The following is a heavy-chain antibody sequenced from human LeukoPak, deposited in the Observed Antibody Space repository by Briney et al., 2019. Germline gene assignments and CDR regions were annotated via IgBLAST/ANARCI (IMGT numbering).Heavy chain of an antibody. Sequence: GGSLRLSCAASGFTFSSYSMNWVRQAPGKGLEWVSSISSSSSYIYYADSVKGRFTISRDNAKNSLYLQMNSLRAEDTAVYYCARDGNGDYYYYMDVWGKGTTVTVS. CDR2: ISSSSSYI. D-gene: IGHD4-23*01. CDR1: GFTFSSYS. CDR3: ARDGNGDYYYYMDV. V-gene: IGHV3-21*01. J-gene: IGHJ6*03.